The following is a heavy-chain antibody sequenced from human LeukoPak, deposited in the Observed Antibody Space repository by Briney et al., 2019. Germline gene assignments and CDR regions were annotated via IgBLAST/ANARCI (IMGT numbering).Heavy chain of an antibody. CDR3: AREKPDDYGDYRVTTQIDY. J-gene: IGHJ4*02. D-gene: IGHD4-17*01. CDR2: IYTSGST. CDR1: GGSISSGSYY. Sequence: PSETLSLTCTVSGGSISSGSYYWSWIRQPAGKGLEWIGRIYTSGSTNYNPSLKSRVTISVDTSKNQFSLKLSSVTAADTAVYYCAREKPDDYGDYRVTTQIDYWGQGTLVTVSS. V-gene: IGHV4-61*02.